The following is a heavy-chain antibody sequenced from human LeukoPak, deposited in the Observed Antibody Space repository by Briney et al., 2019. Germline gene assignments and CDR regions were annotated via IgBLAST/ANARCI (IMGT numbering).Heavy chain of an antibody. CDR1: GGSISSGGYY. J-gene: IGHJ4*02. CDR2: IYYSGST. D-gene: IGHD4-11*01. Sequence: SETLSLTCTVSGGSISSGGYYWSCIRQLPGKGLEWIGYIYYSGSTYYNPSLKSRVTISVDPSKNQFSLKLSSVTAADTAVYYCARGRTTFGYWGQGTLVTVSS. V-gene: IGHV4-31*03. CDR3: ARGRTTFGY.